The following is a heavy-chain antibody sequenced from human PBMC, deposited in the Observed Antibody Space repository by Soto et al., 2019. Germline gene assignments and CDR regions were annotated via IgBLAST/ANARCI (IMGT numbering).Heavy chain of an antibody. D-gene: IGHD4-17*01. CDR3: AKDHLTTTVTTVGY. CDR2: ISYHGSDK. J-gene: IGHJ4*02. Sequence: QVQLGESGGGVVQPGRSLRLSCAASGFTFSNYGMHWVRQAPGKGLEWVAVISYHGSDKYYADSVKGRFTISRDNSKNTLYLQMDSLRAEDTAVYYCAKDHLTTTVTTVGYWGQGPLVTVSS. CDR1: GFTFSNYG. V-gene: IGHV3-30*18.